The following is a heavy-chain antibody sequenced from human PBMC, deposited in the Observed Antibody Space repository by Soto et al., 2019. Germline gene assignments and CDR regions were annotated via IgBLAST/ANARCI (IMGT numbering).Heavy chain of an antibody. Sequence: EASVKVSCKASGYTFTSYGISWVRQAPGQGLEWMGWISAYNGNTNYAQKLQGRVTMTTDTSTSTAYMELRSLRSDDTAVYYCARDPYDYVWGSYRYSSWFDPWGQGTLVTVSS. CDR1: GYTFTSYG. V-gene: IGHV1-18*04. CDR3: ARDPYDYVWGSYRYSSWFDP. CDR2: ISAYNGNT. D-gene: IGHD3-16*02. J-gene: IGHJ5*02.